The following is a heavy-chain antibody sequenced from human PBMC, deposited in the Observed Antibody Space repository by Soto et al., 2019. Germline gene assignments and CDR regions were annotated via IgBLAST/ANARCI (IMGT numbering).Heavy chain of an antibody. Sequence: GGSLRLSCAASGFSFSSYTMNLVRQAPGKGLKWVSSINNNSGRKYYADSVKGRFTISRDNSKNTLFLQMNSLKAEDTAVYFCAKDGDYDYFDYWGQGSQVSVSS. CDR3: AKDGDYDYFDY. D-gene: IGHD3-10*01. CDR1: GFSFSSYT. CDR2: INNNSGRK. J-gene: IGHJ4*02. V-gene: IGHV3-23*01.